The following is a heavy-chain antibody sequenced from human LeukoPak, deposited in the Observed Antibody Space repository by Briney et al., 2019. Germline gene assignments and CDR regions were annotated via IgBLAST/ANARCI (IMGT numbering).Heavy chain of an antibody. CDR3: ARQSPEPNIVLMVYASYFDY. J-gene: IGHJ4*02. D-gene: IGHD2-8*01. Sequence: ASVKVSCKASGGTFSSYAISWVRQAPGQGLEWMGGIIPIFGTANYAQKFQGRVTITADESTSTAYMELSSLKASDTAMYYCARQSPEPNIVLMVYASYFDYWGQGTLVTVSS. V-gene: IGHV1-69*13. CDR2: IIPIFGTA. CDR1: GGTFSSYA.